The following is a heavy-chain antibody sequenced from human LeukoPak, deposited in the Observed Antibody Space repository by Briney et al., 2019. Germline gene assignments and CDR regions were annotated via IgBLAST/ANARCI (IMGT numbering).Heavy chain of an antibody. CDR1: GGSISSYY. V-gene: IGHV4-59*01. Sequence: SETLSLTCTVAGGSISSYYWSWIRQPPGKGLEWIVYINYSGSTFYNPSLRSRVTMSVDTSKRQFSLNLNSVTAADTAVYYCARRGTYYVFDYWGQGTLVTVSS. CDR2: INYSGST. J-gene: IGHJ4*02. CDR3: ARRGTYYVFDY. D-gene: IGHD1-26*01.